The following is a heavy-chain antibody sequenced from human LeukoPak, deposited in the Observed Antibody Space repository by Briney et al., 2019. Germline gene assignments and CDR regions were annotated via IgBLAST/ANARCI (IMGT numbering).Heavy chain of an antibody. V-gene: IGHV3-23*01. CDR1: GLTFSNYA. CDR3: AKALGDYVWGSYRYSDY. D-gene: IGHD3-16*02. J-gene: IGHJ4*02. CDR2: ISGSGGST. Sequence: GGSLRLSCAASGLTFSNYAMSWVRQAPGKGLEWVSAISGSGGSTYYADSVKGRFTISRGNSKNTLYLQMNSLRAEDTAVYYCAKALGDYVWGSYRYSDYWGQGTLVTVSS.